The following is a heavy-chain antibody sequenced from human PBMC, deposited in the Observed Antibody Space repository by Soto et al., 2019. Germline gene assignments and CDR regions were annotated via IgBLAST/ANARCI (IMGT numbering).Heavy chain of an antibody. D-gene: IGHD3-10*01. CDR3: ARAADYYGSGSQPPNSYYYYYGMDV. CDR1: GGTFSSYA. CDR2: IIPIFGTA. J-gene: IGHJ6*02. Sequence: RASVKVSCKASGGTFSSYAISWVRQAPGQGLEWMGGIIPIFGTANYAQKFRGRVTITADESTSTAYMELSSLRSEDTAVYYCARAADYYGSGSQPPNSYYYYYGMDVWGQGTTVTVSS. V-gene: IGHV1-69*13.